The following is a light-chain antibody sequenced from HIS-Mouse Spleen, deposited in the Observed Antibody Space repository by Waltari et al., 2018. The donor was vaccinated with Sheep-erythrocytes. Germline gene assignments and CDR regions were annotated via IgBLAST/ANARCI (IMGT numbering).Light chain of an antibody. V-gene: IGLV6-57*04. J-gene: IGLJ3*02. Sequence: NFMLTQPHSVSESPGKTVTISCTRSSGSIASNYVQWYQQRPGSAPTTVIYEDNQRPSGVAARFSGSIDSSSNSASLTISGLKTEDEADYYCQSYDSSNHGVFGGGTKLTVL. CDR2: EDN. CDR1: SGSIASNY. CDR3: QSYDSSNHGV.